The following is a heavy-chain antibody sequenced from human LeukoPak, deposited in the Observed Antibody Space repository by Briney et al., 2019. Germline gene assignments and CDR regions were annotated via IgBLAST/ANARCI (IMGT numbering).Heavy chain of an antibody. D-gene: IGHD3-10*01. CDR1: GFTVSSNY. CDR2: IYSGGST. V-gene: IGHV3-66*01. J-gene: IGHJ4*02. Sequence: GGSLRLSCAASGFTVSSNYMSWVRQAPGKGLEWVSVIYSGGSTYYADSVKGRFTISRDNSKNTLYLQMNSLRAEDTAVYYCARAMVRGVTPFGYWGQGTLVTVSS. CDR3: ARAMVRGVTPFGY.